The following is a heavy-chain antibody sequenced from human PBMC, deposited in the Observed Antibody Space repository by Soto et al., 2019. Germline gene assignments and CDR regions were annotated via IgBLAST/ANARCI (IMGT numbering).Heavy chain of an antibody. V-gene: IGHV3-30-3*01. CDR3: ARGGRSVVDYFDY. CDR1: GFTFSSYA. J-gene: IGHJ4*02. D-gene: IGHD3-22*01. Sequence: ESGGGVVQPGRSLRLSCAASGFTFSSYAMHWVRQAPGKGLEWVAVISYDGSNKYYADSVKGRFTISRDNSKNTLYLQMNSLRAEDTAVYYCARGGRSVVDYFDYWGQGTLVTVSS. CDR2: ISYDGSNK.